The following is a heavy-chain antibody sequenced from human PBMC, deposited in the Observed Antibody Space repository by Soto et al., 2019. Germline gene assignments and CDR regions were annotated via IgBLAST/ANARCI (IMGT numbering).Heavy chain of an antibody. D-gene: IGHD6-19*01. CDR1: GFTFSTDS. CDR3: ARFFGSGFDY. V-gene: IGHV3-48*02. J-gene: IGHJ4*02. Sequence: EVQLVESGGGLVQPGGSLRLSCVASGFTFSTDSMNWVRQAPGKGLEWVAHISTSGATRYYADSVKGRFTISRDNAKTSLYLQMDSLRNEDTAVYYCARFFGSGFDYWGQGTLVTVPS. CDR2: ISTSGATR.